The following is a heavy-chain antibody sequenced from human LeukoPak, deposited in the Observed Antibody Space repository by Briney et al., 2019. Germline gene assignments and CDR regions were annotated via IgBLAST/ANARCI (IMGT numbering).Heavy chain of an antibody. CDR3: ARDIYGSGSYYNDGYFDY. V-gene: IGHV3-21*01. Sequence: PGGSLRLSCAASGFTFSSYAMSWVRQAPGKGLEWVSAISSSSSYIYYADSVKGRFTISRDNAKNSLYLQMNSLRAEDTAVYYCARDIYGSGSYYNDGYFDYWGQGTLVTVSS. D-gene: IGHD3-10*01. J-gene: IGHJ4*02. CDR2: ISSSSSYI. CDR1: GFTFSSYA.